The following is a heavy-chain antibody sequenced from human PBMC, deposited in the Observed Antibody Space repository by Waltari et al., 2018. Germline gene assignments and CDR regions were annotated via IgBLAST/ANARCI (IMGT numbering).Heavy chain of an antibody. D-gene: IGHD3-10*01. Sequence: QVQLQESGPGLVKPSQTLSLTCTVSGGSISSGGYSWSWIRQPPGKGLEWIGYIYYSGSTYYNPSLKSRVTISVDTSKNQFSLKLSSVTAADTAVYYCAREIDGSGSPHFDYWGQGTLVTVSS. V-gene: IGHV4-31*03. CDR2: IYYSGST. J-gene: IGHJ4*02. CDR3: AREIDGSGSPHFDY. CDR1: GGSISSGGYS.